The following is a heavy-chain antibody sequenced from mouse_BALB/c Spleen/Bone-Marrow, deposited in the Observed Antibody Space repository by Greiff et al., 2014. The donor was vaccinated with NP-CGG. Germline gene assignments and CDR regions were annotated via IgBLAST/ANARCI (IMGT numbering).Heavy chain of an antibody. CDR1: GFNIKDYY. V-gene: IGHV14-1*02. CDR3: VAYYRYEYYFDY. J-gene: IGHJ2*01. CDR2: IDPENGNT. D-gene: IGHD2-14*01. Sequence: DVQLQESGAELVRPGALVKLSCKASGFNIKDYYMHWVKRRPEQGLEWIGWIDPENGNTIYDPKFQGKASITADTSSDTAYLQLSSLTSEDTAVYYCVAYYRYEYYFDYWGQGTTLTVSS.